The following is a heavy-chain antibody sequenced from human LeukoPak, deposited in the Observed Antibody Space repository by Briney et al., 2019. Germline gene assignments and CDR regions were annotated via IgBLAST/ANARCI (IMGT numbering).Heavy chain of an antibody. CDR1: GYTFTSYY. J-gene: IGHJ4*02. D-gene: IGHD3-22*01. Sequence: ASVKVSCKASGYTFTSYYMHWVRQAPGQGLEWMGIINPSGGSTSYAQKFQGRVTMTRDTSTSTVYMELSSLRSEDTAMYYCAIDSSGYYYGGDYWGQGTLVTVSS. CDR3: AIDSSGYYYGGDY. V-gene: IGHV1-46*01. CDR2: INPSGGST.